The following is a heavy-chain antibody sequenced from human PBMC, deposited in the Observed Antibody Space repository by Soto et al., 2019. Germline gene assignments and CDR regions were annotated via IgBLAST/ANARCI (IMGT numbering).Heavy chain of an antibody. J-gene: IGHJ4*02. CDR1: GGSISSNRHY. CDR3: ARLYGYSYGFPDY. Sequence: QLQLQESGPGLVKPSETLSLTCNISGGSISSNRHYWGWIRQPPGKGLEWIGSIYYSGSTYYNSSLKSRVTISVDTSKNQFSLKMSSVTAADTAVYYCARLYGYSYGFPDYWGQGTLVTVSS. V-gene: IGHV4-39*01. CDR2: IYYSGST. D-gene: IGHD5-18*01.